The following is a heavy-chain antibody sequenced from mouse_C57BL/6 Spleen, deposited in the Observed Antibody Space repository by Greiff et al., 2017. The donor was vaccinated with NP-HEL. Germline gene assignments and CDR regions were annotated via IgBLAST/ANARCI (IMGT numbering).Heavy chain of an antibody. J-gene: IGHJ4*01. D-gene: IGHD2-5*01. CDR2: IDPSDSET. V-gene: IGHV1-52*01. CDR1: GYTFTSYW. Sequence: QVQLQQPGAELVRPGSSVKLSCKASGYTFTSYWMHWVKQRPIQGLEWIGNIDPSDSETHYNQKFKDKATLTVDKSSSTAYMQLSSLTSEVSAVYYGARGHRYSNLRWYAMDYWGQGTSVTVSS. CDR3: ARGHRYSNLRWYAMDY.